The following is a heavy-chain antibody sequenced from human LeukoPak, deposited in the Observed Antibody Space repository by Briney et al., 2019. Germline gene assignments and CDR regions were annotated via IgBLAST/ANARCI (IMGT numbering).Heavy chain of an antibody. CDR1: GSTFTNHD. CDR2: INPNSDNT. V-gene: IGHV1-8*01. Sequence: ASVKVSCKASGSTFTNHDINWVRQATGQGLEWMGWINPNSDNTGYAQKFQGGVTMTRNTSINTAYMELSSLKSEDTAVYHCARGVSDYYYGMDVWGQGTTVTVSS. J-gene: IGHJ6*02. CDR3: ARGVSDYYYGMDV.